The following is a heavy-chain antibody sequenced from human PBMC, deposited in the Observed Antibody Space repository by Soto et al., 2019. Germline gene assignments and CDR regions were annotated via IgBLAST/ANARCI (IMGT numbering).Heavy chain of an antibody. CDR2: INHSGST. CDR1: GGSFSGYY. J-gene: IGHJ5*02. V-gene: IGHV4-34*01. CDR3: ARAPQPGYDFWSGYSYNWFDP. D-gene: IGHD3-3*01. Sequence: SETLSLTCAVYGGSFSGYYWSWIRQPPGKGLEWIGEINHSGSTNYNPSLKSRVTISVDTSKNQFSLKLSSVTAADTAVYYCARAPQPGYDFWSGYSYNWFDPWGQGTLVTVSS.